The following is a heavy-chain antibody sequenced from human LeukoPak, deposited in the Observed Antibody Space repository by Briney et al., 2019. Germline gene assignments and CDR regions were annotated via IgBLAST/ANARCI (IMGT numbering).Heavy chain of an antibody. V-gene: IGHV3-21*01. CDR3: ARDKCSGGSCYSGYYYGMDV. CDR2: ISSGGKYI. D-gene: IGHD2-15*01. Sequence: GGSLRLSCTTSGFNFRAYWMGWVRQAPGKGLEWVSSISSGGKYIYYADSVKGRFTISRDNAKNSLHLQMNSLRAEDTAVYYCARDKCSGGSCYSGYYYGMDVWGQGTTVTVSS. J-gene: IGHJ6*02. CDR1: GFNFRAYW.